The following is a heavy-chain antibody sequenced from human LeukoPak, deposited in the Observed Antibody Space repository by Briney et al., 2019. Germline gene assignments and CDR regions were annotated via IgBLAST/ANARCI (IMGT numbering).Heavy chain of an antibody. Sequence: SETLSLTCTVSGGSISSGSYYWSWIRQPAGKGLEWIGHIYTSGSTNYNPSLKSRVTISVDTSKNQFSLKLSSVTAADKAVYYCARDGRDCSSTSCYDLFANYYMDVWGKGTTVTISS. CDR2: IYTSGST. V-gene: IGHV4-61*09. D-gene: IGHD2-2*01. CDR3: ARDGRDCSSTSCYDLFANYYMDV. J-gene: IGHJ6*03. CDR1: GGSISSGSYY.